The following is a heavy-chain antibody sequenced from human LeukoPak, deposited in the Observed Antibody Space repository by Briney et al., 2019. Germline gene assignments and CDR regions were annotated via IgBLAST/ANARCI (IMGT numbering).Heavy chain of an antibody. CDR3: ARARTSVGWELLTPYYFDY. CDR2: IYYSGST. D-gene: IGHD1-26*01. J-gene: IGHJ4*02. V-gene: IGHV4-31*03. Sequence: SQTLSLTCTVSGGSISSGGYYWSWIRQHPGKGLEWIGYIYYSGSTYYNPSLKGRVTISVDTSKNQFSLKLSSVTAADTAVYYCARARTSVGWELLTPYYFDYWGQGTLVTVSS. CDR1: GGSISSGGYY.